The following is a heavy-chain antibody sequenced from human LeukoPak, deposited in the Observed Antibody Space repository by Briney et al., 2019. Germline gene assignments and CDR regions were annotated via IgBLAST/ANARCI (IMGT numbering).Heavy chain of an antibody. Sequence: SLRLSCAASGFTFSSYAMHWVRQAPGKGLEWVAVISYDGSNKYYADSVKGRFTISRDNSKNTLYLQMNSLRAEDTAVYYCASLYVLRYFNGLSNFDYWGQGTLVTVSS. CDR3: ASLYVLRYFNGLSNFDY. J-gene: IGHJ4*02. D-gene: IGHD3-9*01. CDR2: ISYDGSNK. CDR1: GFTFSSYA. V-gene: IGHV3-30-3*01.